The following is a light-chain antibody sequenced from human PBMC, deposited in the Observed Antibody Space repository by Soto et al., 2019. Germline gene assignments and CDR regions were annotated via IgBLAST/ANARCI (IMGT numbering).Light chain of an antibody. CDR1: QSVSSSY. CDR2: AAS. J-gene: IGKJ5*01. V-gene: IGKV3-20*01. CDR3: QYHCSSPIT. Sequence: EIVLTQSPGTLSFCPGEIATLSCRASQSVSSSYLACYQHKPGQAPRLLIFAASSRASGIPDRFSGSGSGTDFTLTISRLEPEDFALFYCQYHCSSPITFGQGTRLEIK.